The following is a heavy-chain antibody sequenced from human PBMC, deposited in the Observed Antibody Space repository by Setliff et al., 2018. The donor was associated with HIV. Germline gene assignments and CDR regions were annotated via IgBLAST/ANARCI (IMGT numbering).Heavy chain of an antibody. V-gene: IGHV3-23*01. CDR3: AKQMKSMGPYDGFDI. Sequence: GGSLRLSCAASGFTFSSYAMNWVRQAPGKGLEWVSVISGSGGSTYYADSVEGRFTISRDNSKNTLYLQMNSLRAEDTAIYYCAKQMKSMGPYDGFDIWGQGTMVTVSS. CDR1: GFTFSSYA. D-gene: IGHD3-10*01. CDR2: ISGSGGST. J-gene: IGHJ3*02.